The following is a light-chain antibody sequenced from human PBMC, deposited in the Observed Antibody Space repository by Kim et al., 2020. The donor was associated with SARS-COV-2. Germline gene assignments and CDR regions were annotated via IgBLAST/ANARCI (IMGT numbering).Light chain of an antibody. Sequence: DIQMTQSPSSLSGSVGDRVRINCRASQGLKNYLAWYQQKPGKVPNILIYAASTLQSGVPSRFSGSGYGTDFTLTISSLQPEDVATYYCQKYNSVPYTFGAGTKVDSK. J-gene: IGKJ3*01. CDR1: QGLKNY. CDR2: AAS. V-gene: IGKV1-27*01. CDR3: QKYNSVPYT.